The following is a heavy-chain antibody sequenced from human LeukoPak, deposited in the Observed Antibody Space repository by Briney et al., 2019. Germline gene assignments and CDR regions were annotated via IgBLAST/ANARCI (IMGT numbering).Heavy chain of an antibody. J-gene: IGHJ5*02. CDR1: GFTFSSYS. Sequence: PGGSLRLSCAASGFTFSSYSMNWVRQAPGKGLEWVSAISGSGGSTYYADSVKGRFTISRDNSKNTLYLQMNSLRAEDTAVYYCARADILTGYPDWFDPWGQGTLVTVSS. CDR2: ISGSGGST. D-gene: IGHD3-9*01. V-gene: IGHV3-23*01. CDR3: ARADILTGYPDWFDP.